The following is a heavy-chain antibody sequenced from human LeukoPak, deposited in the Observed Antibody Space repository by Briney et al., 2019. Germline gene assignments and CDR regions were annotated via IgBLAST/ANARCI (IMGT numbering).Heavy chain of an antibody. V-gene: IGHV4-59*01. CDR2: ISYTGST. CDR1: GGSISPYF. D-gene: IGHD3-10*01. CDR3: ARDDYRGVTNFDP. J-gene: IGHJ5*02. Sequence: SETLSLTCTVSGGSISPYFWSWMRQTPGKGLEWIGYISYTGSTNYNPALKSRVTISVDTSKNQFSLQLTSVTAPDTAVYYCARDDYRGVTNFDPWGQGTLVTVSS.